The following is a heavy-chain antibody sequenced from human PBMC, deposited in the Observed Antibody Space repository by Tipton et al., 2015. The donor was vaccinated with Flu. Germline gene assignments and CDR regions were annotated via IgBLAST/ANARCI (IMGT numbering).Heavy chain of an antibody. J-gene: IGHJ6*02. V-gene: IGHV4-4*07. CDR1: GGSISSYY. CDR3: ASEGRSSGYYSPYYYGMDV. D-gene: IGHD3-22*01. CDR2: IYTSGST. Sequence: TLSLTCTVSGGSISSYYWSWIRQPAGKGLEWIGRIYTSGSTNYNPSLKSRVTMSVDTSKNQFSLKLSSVTAADTAVYYCASEGRSSGYYSPYYYGMDVWGQGTTVTVSS.